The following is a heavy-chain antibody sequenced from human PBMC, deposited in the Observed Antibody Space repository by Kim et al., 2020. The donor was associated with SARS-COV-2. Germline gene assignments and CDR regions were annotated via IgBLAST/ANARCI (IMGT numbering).Heavy chain of an antibody. J-gene: IGHJ4*02. Sequence: GGSLRLSCAASGFTFSSYAMHWVRQAPGKGLEWVAVISYDGSNKYYADSVKGRFTISRDNSKNTLYLQMNSLRAEDTAVYYCARDMRGSFDYWGQGTLVT. CDR2: ISYDGSNK. V-gene: IGHV3-30*04. CDR3: ARDMRGSFDY. D-gene: IGHD3-16*01. CDR1: GFTFSSYA.